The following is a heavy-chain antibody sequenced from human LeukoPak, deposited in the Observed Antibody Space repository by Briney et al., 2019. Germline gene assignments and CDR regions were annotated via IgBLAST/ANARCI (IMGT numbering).Heavy chain of an antibody. CDR1: DYSISSSNF. CDR2: IYYTGNI. J-gene: IGHJ3*02. D-gene: IGHD6-19*01. Sequence: SQTLSLTCAVSDYSISSSNFWGWIRQPPGKGLEWIAYIYYTGNIYYNPSLKSRVTMSIETSKNPFSLKLTSVTAVDTAVYYCARTLADYAFDIWGQGTMVTVSS. CDR3: ARTLADYAFDI. V-gene: IGHV4-28*02.